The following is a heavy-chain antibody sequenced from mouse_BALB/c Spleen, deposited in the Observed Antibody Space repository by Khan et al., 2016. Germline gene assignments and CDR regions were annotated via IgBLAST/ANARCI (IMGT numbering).Heavy chain of an antibody. J-gene: IGHJ3*01. V-gene: IGHV4-1*02. CDR1: GFDFSRYW. D-gene: IGHD2-4*01. Sequence: EVKLLESGGGLVQPGGSLKLSCAASGFDFSRYWMSWVRQAPGKGLEWIGEINPDSSTINYTPSLKDKFIISRDNAKNTLYLQMSKVRSEDTALYYCARHYDYGGGFADWGQGTLVTVS. CDR3: ARHYDYGGGFAD. CDR2: INPDSSTI.